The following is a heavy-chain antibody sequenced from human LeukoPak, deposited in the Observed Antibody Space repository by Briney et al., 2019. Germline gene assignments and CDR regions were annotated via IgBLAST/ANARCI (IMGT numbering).Heavy chain of an antibody. D-gene: IGHD5-12*01. CDR1: GFTFGDYY. Sequence: GGSLRLSCAASGFTFGDYYMNWIRQAPGKGLEWISYISKSGGSIYYADSVKGRFTISRDNGKKSLYLQMNSLRAEDTAVYYCAGDIVAGDFDLWGQGTLVTVSS. V-gene: IGHV3-11*04. CDR2: ISKSGGSI. J-gene: IGHJ4*02. CDR3: AGDIVAGDFDL.